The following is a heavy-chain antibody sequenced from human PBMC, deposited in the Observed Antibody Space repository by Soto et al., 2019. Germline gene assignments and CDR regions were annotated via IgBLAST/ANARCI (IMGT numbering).Heavy chain of an antibody. CDR3: AREIYGYCSGGSCSYYYYGMDV. CDR2: IIPIFGTA. Sequence: QVQLVQSGAEVKKPGSSVKVSCKASGGTFSSYAISWVRQAPGQGLEWMGGIIPIFGTANYAQKFQGRVTITADESTSTAYMELSSLRSEDTAVYYCAREIYGYCSGGSCSYYYYGMDVWGQGTTVTVSS. D-gene: IGHD2-15*01. V-gene: IGHV1-69*01. J-gene: IGHJ6*02. CDR1: GGTFSSYA.